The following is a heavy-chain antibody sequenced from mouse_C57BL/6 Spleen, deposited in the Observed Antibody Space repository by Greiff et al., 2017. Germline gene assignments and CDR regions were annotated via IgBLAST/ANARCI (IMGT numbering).Heavy chain of an antibody. V-gene: IGHV1-19*01. J-gene: IGHJ2*01. D-gene: IGHD1-1*01. CDR3: ALITTVVAFDY. Sequence: VQLQQSGPVLVKPGASVKMSCKASGYTFTDYYMNWVKQSHGKSLEWIGVINPYNGGTSYNQKFKGKATLTVDKSSSTAYMELNSLTSEDSAVXYCALITTVVAFDYWGQGTTLTVSS. CDR2: INPYNGGT. CDR1: GYTFTDYY.